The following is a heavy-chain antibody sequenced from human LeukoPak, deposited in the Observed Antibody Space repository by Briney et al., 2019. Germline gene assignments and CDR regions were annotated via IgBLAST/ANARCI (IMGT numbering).Heavy chain of an antibody. CDR3: AKDAQRGFDYSNSLEH. D-gene: IGHD4-11*01. Sequence: GESLKISCATSGFTFSHYGMQWVRQAPGKGLEWVAVIWNDGSNKYYGDSVKGRFTISRDNSKNTLYLQMNSLTVEDTAVYYCAKDAQRGFDYSNSLEHWGQGTLVTVSS. J-gene: IGHJ5*02. V-gene: IGHV3-33*06. CDR2: IWNDGSNK. CDR1: GFTFSHYG.